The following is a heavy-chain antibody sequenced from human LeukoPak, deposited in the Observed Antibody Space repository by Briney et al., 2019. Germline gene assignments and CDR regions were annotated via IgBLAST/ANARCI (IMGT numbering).Heavy chain of an antibody. D-gene: IGHD6-6*01. V-gene: IGHV3-30-3*01. CDR3: AREINPEYSSSGYMDV. Sequence: GGSLRLSCAASGFTFSSYAMHWVRQAPGKGLEWVAVISYDGSNKYYADSVKGRFTISRDNSKNTLYLQMNSLRAEDTAVYYCAREINPEYSSSGYMDVWGKGTTVTVSS. CDR2: ISYDGSNK. J-gene: IGHJ6*03. CDR1: GFTFSSYA.